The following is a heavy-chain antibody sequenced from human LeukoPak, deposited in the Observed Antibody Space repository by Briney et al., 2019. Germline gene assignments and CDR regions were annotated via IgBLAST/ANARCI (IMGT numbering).Heavy chain of an antibody. J-gene: IGHJ6*02. V-gene: IGHV3-30*01. CDR3: ARVRVRAALITYYYYSMDV. CDR1: GFTFSSFA. CDR2: ISCDGGQE. Sequence: GVSLRLSCSASGFTFSSFAIQWLRQARGEGRHCGAVISCDGGQEEYQNYVKGRFNISCDNSRKTLYLQMNSLSTKDTAVYYCARVRVRAALITYYYYSMDVWGQGTTVTVSS. D-gene: IGHD3-10*01.